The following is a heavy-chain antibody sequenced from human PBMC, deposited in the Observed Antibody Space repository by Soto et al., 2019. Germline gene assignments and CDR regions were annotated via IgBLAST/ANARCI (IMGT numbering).Heavy chain of an antibody. CDR1: GYTFTSYD. Sequence: QVQLVHSGAEVKKPWASVKVSCKASGYTFTSYDINWVRHATGQGLEWMGWMNPNSGNTGYAQKFQGRLTMTRNTSISTAYMELRSLRSEETAVYYCARERAGSCPDWGQGTLVTVSS. J-gene: IGHJ4*02. V-gene: IGHV1-8*01. D-gene: IGHD2-15*01. CDR2: MNPNSGNT. CDR3: ARERAGSCPD.